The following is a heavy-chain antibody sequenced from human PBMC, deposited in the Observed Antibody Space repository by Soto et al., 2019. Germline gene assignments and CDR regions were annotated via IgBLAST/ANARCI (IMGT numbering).Heavy chain of an antibody. CDR1: GYTFTSYY. Sequence: GASVKVSCKASGYTFTSYYMHWVRQAPGQGLEWMGIINPSGGSTSYAQKFQGRVTMTRDTSTSTVYTEMSSLKSEDTAVYYCARDHNFGFILYAMDVWGQGTTVTVS. CDR2: INPSGGST. J-gene: IGHJ6*02. V-gene: IGHV1-46*01. CDR3: ARDHNFGFILYAMDV. D-gene: IGHD2-15*01.